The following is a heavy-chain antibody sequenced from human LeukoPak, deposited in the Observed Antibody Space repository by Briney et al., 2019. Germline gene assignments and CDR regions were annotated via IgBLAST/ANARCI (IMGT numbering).Heavy chain of an antibody. CDR2: INWNGGST. CDR3: ATDPASYCTSSTCDFDY. Sequence: GGSLRLSCAASGFTFDDYGMSWVRQAPGKGLEWVSGINWNGGSTGYADSVRGRFTISRDNAQNSLYLQMNNLGAEDTAVYYCATDPASYCTSSTCDFDYWGQGTLVTVSS. V-gene: IGHV3-20*04. CDR1: GFTFDDYG. J-gene: IGHJ4*02. D-gene: IGHD2-8*01.